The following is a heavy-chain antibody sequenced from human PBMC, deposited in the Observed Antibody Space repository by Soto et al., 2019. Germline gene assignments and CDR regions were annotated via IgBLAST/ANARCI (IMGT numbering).Heavy chain of an antibody. CDR3: ARVGGTGGYTYGLDY. CDR1: GGTFSSYA. CDR2: IIPVFGTG. J-gene: IGHJ4*02. V-gene: IGHV1-69*06. Sequence: QVQLVQSGAEVKKPGSSVKVSCKASGGTFSSYAISWVRQAPGQGLEWMGGIIPVFGTGIYAQKFQGRGTITADKSTNTAYMELSSLRSEDAAVYFCARVGGTGGYTYGLDYWGQGTLVTVSS. D-gene: IGHD5-18*01.